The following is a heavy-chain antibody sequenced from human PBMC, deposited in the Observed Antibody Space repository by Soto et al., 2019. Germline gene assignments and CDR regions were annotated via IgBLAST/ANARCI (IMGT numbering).Heavy chain of an antibody. D-gene: IGHD3-3*01. CDR2: INPDTGGT. J-gene: IGHJ5*02. CDR3: GRRSLETRDCFDP. V-gene: IGHV1-2*02. CDR1: GYTFTDNY. Sequence: ASVKVSCKASGYTFTDNYVHWVRQAPGQGLEWMGWINPDTGGTKYAQKFQGRVTMTRATSISTAYMELSRLRSDDTAVYYCGRRSLETRDCFDPWGQGTLVTVSS.